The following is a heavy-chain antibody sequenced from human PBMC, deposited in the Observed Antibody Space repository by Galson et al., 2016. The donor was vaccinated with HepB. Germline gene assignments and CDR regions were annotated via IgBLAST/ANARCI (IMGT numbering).Heavy chain of an antibody. J-gene: IGHJ4*02. Sequence: SVKVSCKASGYTFTSYGISWVRQAPGQGLEWMGWISAYNGNTNYAQKLRGRVTMTTDTSTSTAYMELRSLRSDDTAVYYCATEAGPASMAGYFDYWGQGTLVIVSS. CDR3: ATEAGPASMAGYFDY. V-gene: IGHV1-18*01. D-gene: IGHD2-2*01. CDR1: GYTFTSYG. CDR2: ISAYNGNT.